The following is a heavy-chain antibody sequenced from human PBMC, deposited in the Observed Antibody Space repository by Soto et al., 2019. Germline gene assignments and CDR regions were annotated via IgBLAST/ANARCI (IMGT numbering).Heavy chain of an antibody. CDR3: ARDPMVN. CDR1: GFTFSTYN. J-gene: IGHJ4*02. Sequence: EVQLVESGGGLVKPGGSLRLSCAASGFTFSTYNMNWVRQAPGKGLEWVSSISSGSSGSNYIYYADSVRGRFTISRDNAKNSLYLQMNSLRAEDTAVYYCARDPMVNWGQGTLVTVSS. CDR2: ISSGSSGSNYI. D-gene: IGHD5-18*01. V-gene: IGHV3-21*01.